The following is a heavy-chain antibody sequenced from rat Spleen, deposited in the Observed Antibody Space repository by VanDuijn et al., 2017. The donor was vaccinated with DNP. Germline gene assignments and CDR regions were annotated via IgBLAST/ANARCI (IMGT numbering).Heavy chain of an antibody. Sequence: EVQLQESGPGLVKISQSLSLTCSVTGYSTPSNYWAWIREFPGNKMEYIGHISYSGGTNYNPSLRSRISITRDTSKNHFFLHLISVTTEDTATYYCARWTRYFDYWGQGVMVTVSS. CDR3: ARWTRYFDY. CDR2: ISYSGGT. J-gene: IGHJ2*01. D-gene: IGHD1-7*01. CDR1: GYSTPSNY. V-gene: IGHV3-1*01.